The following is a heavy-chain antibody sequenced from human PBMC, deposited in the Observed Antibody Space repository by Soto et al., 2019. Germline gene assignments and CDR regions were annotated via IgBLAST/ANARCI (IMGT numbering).Heavy chain of an antibody. V-gene: IGHV4-34*01. Sequence: PETLSLTCAVYGGSCSGYYWSWIRQPPGKGLEWIGEINHSGSTNYNPSLKSRVTISVDTSKNQFSLKLSSVTAADTAVYYCAGDLVRSEYSGQGTLVTVSS. D-gene: IGHD6-13*01. CDR2: INHSGST. CDR1: GGSCSGYY. J-gene: IGHJ4*02. CDR3: AGDLVRSEY.